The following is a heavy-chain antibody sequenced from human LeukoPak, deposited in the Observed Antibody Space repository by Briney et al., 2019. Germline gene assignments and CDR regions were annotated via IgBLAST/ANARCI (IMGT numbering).Heavy chain of an antibody. CDR1: GFTFSSYA. CDR2: ISGGST. J-gene: IGHJ3*02. CDR3: AKDVTMIGEGDAFDI. D-gene: IGHD3-22*01. Sequence: GGSLRLSCAASGFTFSSYAMSWVRQAPGKGLEWVSAISGGSTYYADSVKGRFTISRDNSKNTLYLQMNSLRAEDTAVYYCAKDVTMIGEGDAFDIWGQGTMVTVSS. V-gene: IGHV3-23*01.